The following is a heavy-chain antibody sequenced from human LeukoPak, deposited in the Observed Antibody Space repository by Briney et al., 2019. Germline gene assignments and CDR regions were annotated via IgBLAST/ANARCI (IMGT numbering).Heavy chain of an antibody. CDR3: ARTDTYSSSGGAFDT. V-gene: IGHV3-74*01. D-gene: IGHD6-6*01. CDR1: GFTFRLYW. J-gene: IGHJ3*02. CDR2: INDDGSDT. Sequence: GGSLRLSCAASGFTFRLYWMHWVRQVPGKGPVWVARINDDGSDTVYADSVKGRFTISRDNSKNTLYLQMNSLRAEDTAVYYCARTDTYSSSGGAFDTWGQGTMVTVSS.